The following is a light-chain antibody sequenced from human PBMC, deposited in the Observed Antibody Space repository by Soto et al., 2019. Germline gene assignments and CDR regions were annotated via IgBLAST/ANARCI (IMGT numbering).Light chain of an antibody. V-gene: IGKV1-39*01. Sequence: DIQMTQSPSSLSASVGDRVTITCRASQSIRTYLNWYQQKPGKAPKLVIYAASSLQSGVPSRFSGSGSGTEFTLTISSLQPEDFATYYGQQSYSTPNTFGGGTKVEIE. J-gene: IGKJ4*01. CDR3: QQSYSTPNT. CDR1: QSIRTY. CDR2: AAS.